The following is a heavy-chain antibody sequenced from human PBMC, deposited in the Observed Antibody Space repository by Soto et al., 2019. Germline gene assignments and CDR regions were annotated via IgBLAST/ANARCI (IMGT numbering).Heavy chain of an antibody. CDR1: GYTFTGYY. J-gene: IGHJ6*02. Sequence: QVQLVQSGAEVKKPGASVKVSCKASGYTFTGYYMHWVRQAPGQGLEWMGWINPNSGGTNYAQKCQGWVTMTRDTSISTAYMELSRLRSDDTAVYYCARDGITYGMDVWGQGTTVTVSS. CDR2: INPNSGGT. CDR3: ARDGITYGMDV. D-gene: IGHD3-10*01. V-gene: IGHV1-2*04.